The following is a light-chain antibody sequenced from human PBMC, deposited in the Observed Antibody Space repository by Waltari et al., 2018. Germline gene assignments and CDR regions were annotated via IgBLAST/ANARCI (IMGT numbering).Light chain of an antibody. CDR1: QSVRSN. CDR3: QQYDNWSALT. Sequence: EIVMTQSPATLSVSPGDRATISCRASQSVRSNLGWYQQKPGQAPRLLIYGAFTRATGIPARFSGSGSGTEFTLTISSLQSKDFAVYYCQQYDNWSALTFGGGTKVEIK. CDR2: GAF. J-gene: IGKJ4*01. V-gene: IGKV3-15*01.